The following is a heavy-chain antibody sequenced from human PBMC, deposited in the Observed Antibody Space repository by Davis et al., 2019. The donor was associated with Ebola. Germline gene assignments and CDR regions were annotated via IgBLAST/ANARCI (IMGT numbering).Heavy chain of an antibody. CDR1: GYTFTSYA. Sequence: ASVKVSCKASGYTFTSYAMNWVRQAPGQGLEWMGWINPGNENTKYSEKFQGRLTITRDTSANTAYMELSSLRSEDTAVYYCAREVDSSGRDNWGQGTLVTVSS. J-gene: IGHJ4*02. V-gene: IGHV1-3*01. CDR3: AREVDSSGRDN. CDR2: INPGNENT. D-gene: IGHD3-22*01.